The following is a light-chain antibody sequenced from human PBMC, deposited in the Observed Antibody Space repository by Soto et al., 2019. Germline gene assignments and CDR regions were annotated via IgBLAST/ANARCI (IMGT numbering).Light chain of an antibody. CDR3: QQRNVWPPIT. V-gene: IGKV3-11*01. Sequence: IVLIQSPATLSVSPGERATLSCRASQNISNYLIWYQQKPGQAPRLLIYDVSNRATDIPARFSGSGSGTEFTLTINSLEPEDFAVYYCQQRNVWPPITFGQGTRLEI. CDR1: QNISNY. J-gene: IGKJ5*01. CDR2: DVS.